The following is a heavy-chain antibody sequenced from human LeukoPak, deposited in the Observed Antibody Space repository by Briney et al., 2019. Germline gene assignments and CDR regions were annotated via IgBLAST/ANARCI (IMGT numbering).Heavy chain of an antibody. V-gene: IGHV3-9*01. CDR3: AKDPDYYYDSSGGNFDY. Sequence: GRSLRLSCAASGFTFDDYAMHWVRQAPGKGLEWVSGISWNSGSIGYADSVKGRFTISRDNAKNSLYLQMNSLRAEDTALYYCAKDPDYYYDSSGGNFDYWGQGTLVTVSP. J-gene: IGHJ4*02. CDR1: GFTFDDYA. D-gene: IGHD3-22*01. CDR2: ISWNSGSI.